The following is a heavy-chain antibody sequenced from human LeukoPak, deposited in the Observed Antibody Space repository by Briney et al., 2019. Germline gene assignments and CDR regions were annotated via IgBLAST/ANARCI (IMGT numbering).Heavy chain of an antibody. CDR3: ARGSTNSAVKFDY. Sequence: ASVKVSCKASGGTFSSYAISWVRQAPGQGLEWMGWINPNSGGTNYAQKFQGRVTMTRDTSISTAYMELSRLRSDDTAVYYCARGSTNSAVKFDYWGQGTLVTVSS. CDR1: GGTFSSYA. CDR2: INPNSGGT. J-gene: IGHJ4*02. D-gene: IGHD2-2*01. V-gene: IGHV1-2*02.